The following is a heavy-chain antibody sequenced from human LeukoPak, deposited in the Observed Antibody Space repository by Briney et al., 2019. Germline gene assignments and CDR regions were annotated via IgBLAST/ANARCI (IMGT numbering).Heavy chain of an antibody. V-gene: IGHV3-30*03. Sequence: PGGSLRLSCAASGFTFSSYVMHWVRQAPGKGLEWVAVISSDGSNKYYVDSVKGRFTISRDNSKNTLYLQMNSLRAEDTAVYYCARDNHYYGSGSYDYWGQGTLVTVSS. CDR1: GFTFSSYV. CDR3: ARDNHYYGSGSYDY. J-gene: IGHJ4*02. D-gene: IGHD3-10*01. CDR2: ISSDGSNK.